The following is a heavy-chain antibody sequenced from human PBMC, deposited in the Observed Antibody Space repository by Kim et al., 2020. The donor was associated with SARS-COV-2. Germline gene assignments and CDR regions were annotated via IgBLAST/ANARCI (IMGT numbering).Heavy chain of an antibody. CDR3: ARGHGITGTTLDY. V-gene: IGHV1-46*01. Sequence: KFQGRVTMTRDTSTSTVYMELSSLRSEDTAVYYCARGHGITGTTLDYWGQGTLVTVSS. D-gene: IGHD1-7*01. J-gene: IGHJ4*02.